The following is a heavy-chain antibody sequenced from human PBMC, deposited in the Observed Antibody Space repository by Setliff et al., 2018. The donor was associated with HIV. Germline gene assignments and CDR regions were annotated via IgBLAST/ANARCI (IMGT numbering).Heavy chain of an antibody. CDR2: IYQSGST. Sequence: PSETLSLTCTVSHYSISSEYYWGWFRQPPGKGLEYIGSIYQSGSTYYSPSLKSRISVSIDTSKDQFPLRLKSVTASDMAVYYCARLDTVMLYTDCWGQGTLVTVSS. V-gene: IGHV4-38-2*02. J-gene: IGHJ4*02. CDR3: ARLDTVMLYTDC. D-gene: IGHD3-16*01. CDR1: HYSISSEYY.